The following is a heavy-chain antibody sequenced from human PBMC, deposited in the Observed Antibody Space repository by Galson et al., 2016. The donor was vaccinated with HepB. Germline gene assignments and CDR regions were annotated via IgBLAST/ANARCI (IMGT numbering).Heavy chain of an antibody. V-gene: IGHV3-66*01. CDR2: FYRGGNT. CDR3: AGRGASSSSWYSDYQYGMDV. J-gene: IGHJ6*02. D-gene: IGHD6-13*01. CDR1: GLPVSDEY. Sequence: SLRLSCATVGLPVSDEYMTWVRLVPGKGLEWVSLFYRGGNTYYADSVKGRFTISRDNSNNTLYLQMNSLRHEDTAVYYCAGRGASSSSWYSDYQYGMDVWGQGTMVTVSS.